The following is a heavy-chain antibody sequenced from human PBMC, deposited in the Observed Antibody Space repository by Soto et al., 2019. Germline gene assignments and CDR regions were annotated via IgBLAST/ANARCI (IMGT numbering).Heavy chain of an antibody. CDR3: AREYYYDSSGYPNWFDP. D-gene: IGHD3-22*01. J-gene: IGHJ5*02. CDR1: GGSISSGGYY. CDR2: IYYSGST. Sequence: PSETLSLTCTVSGGSISSGGYYWSWIRQHPGKGQEWIGYIYYSGSTYYNPSLKSRVTISVDTSKNQFSLKLSSVTAADTAVYYCAREYYYDSSGYPNWFDPWGQGTLITVSS. V-gene: IGHV4-31*03.